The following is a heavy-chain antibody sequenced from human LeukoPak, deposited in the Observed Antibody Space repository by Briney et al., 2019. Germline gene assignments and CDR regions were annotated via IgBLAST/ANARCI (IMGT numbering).Heavy chain of an antibody. D-gene: IGHD6-6*01. V-gene: IGHV4-59*08. CDR1: GGSISSYY. CDR3: ARQGRHYYYMDV. J-gene: IGHJ6*03. Sequence: SETLSLTCTVSGGSISSYYWSWIRQPPGKGLECIGYIYYSGSTYYNPSLKSRVTISVDTSKNQFSLKLSSVTAADTAVYYCARQGRHYYYMDVWGKGTTVTVSS. CDR2: IYYSGST.